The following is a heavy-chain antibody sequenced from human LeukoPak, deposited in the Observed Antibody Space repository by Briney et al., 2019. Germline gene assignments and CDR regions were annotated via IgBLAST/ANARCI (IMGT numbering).Heavy chain of an antibody. V-gene: IGHV3-21*01. Sequence: PGGALRLSCAASGFTFSSYSMNGVRQAPGKGLEWVSSISSSSSYIYYADSVKGRFTISRDNAKTSLYLQMNSLRAEDTAVYYCARVSRSYYFGDYWGKGTLVTVSS. J-gene: IGHJ4*02. CDR3: ARVSRSYYFGDY. D-gene: IGHD1-26*01. CDR2: ISSSSSYI. CDR1: GFTFSSYS.